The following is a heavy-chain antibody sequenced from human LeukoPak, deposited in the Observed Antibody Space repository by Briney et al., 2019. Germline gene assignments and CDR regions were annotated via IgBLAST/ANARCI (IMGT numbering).Heavy chain of an antibody. CDR2: LSHSGST. V-gene: IGHV4-38-2*01. CDR3: ANWRSGGFDY. Sequence: PSETLSLTCAVSGYSISSGYYWGCIRQPPGKGGGWSGTLSHSGSTYYKPSLTSQVTISGDTSKNRFSRKLSSVTAADTAVYYCANWRSGGFDYWGQRTLVTVSS. D-gene: IGHD3-16*01. CDR1: GYSISSGYY. J-gene: IGHJ4*02.